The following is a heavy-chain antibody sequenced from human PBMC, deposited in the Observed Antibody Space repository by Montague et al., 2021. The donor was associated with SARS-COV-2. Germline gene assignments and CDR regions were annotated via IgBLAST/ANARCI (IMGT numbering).Heavy chain of an antibody. V-gene: IGHV3-48*03. CDR1: GFTFSSYE. Sequence: SLRLSCAASGFTFSSYEMNWVRQAPGKGLEWVSYISSSGSTIYYADSVKGRFTISRDNAKNSLYLQMNSLRAEDTAVYYCASEMATIEYYYYGMDVWAKGPRSPSP. J-gene: IGHJ6*02. D-gene: IGHD5-24*01. CDR2: ISSSGSTI. CDR3: ASEMATIEYYYYGMDV.